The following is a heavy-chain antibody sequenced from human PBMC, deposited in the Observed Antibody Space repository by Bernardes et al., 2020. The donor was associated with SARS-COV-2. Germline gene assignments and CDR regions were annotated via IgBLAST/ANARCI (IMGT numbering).Heavy chain of an antibody. V-gene: IGHV4-34*01. CDR3: ARGLQLWFADYYGMDV. J-gene: IGHJ6*02. CDR2: INHSGST. Sequence: SEPLSLTCAVYGGSFSGYYGSWIRQPPGKGLEWIGEINHSGSTNYNPSLKSRVTISVDTSKNQFSLKLSSVTAADTAVYYCARGLQLWFADYYGMDVWGQGTTVTVSS. D-gene: IGHD5-18*01. CDR1: GGSFSGYY.